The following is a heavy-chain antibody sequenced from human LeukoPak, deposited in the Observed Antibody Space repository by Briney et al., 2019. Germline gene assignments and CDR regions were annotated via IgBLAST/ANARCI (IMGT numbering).Heavy chain of an antibody. CDR2: IYYSGST. V-gene: IGHV4-39*07. D-gene: IGHD3-22*01. J-gene: IGHJ3*02. Sequence: SETLSLTCTVSGGSISSSSYYWGWIRQPPGKGLEWIGSIYYSGSTYYNPSLKSRVTISVDTSKNQFSLKLSSVTAADTAVYCCARARLYYYDSSGYRSNAFDIWGQGTMVTVSS. CDR1: GGSISSSSYY. CDR3: ARARLYYYDSSGYRSNAFDI.